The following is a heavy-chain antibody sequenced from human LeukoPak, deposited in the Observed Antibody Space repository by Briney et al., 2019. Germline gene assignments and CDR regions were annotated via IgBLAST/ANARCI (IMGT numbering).Heavy chain of an antibody. CDR1: GFTFSSYA. CDR2: ISYDGSNK. J-gene: IGHJ1*01. V-gene: IGHV3-30*18. Sequence: GGSLRLSCAASGFTFSSYAMSWVRQAPGKGLEWVAVISYDGSNKYYADSVKGRFTISRDNSKNTLYLQMNSLRAEDTAVYYCAKGFTSSLFAEYFQHWGQGTLVTVSS. D-gene: IGHD2-2*01. CDR3: AKGFTSSLFAEYFQH.